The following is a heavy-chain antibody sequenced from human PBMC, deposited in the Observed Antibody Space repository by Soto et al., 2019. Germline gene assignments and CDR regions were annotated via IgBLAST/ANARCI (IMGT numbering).Heavy chain of an antibody. J-gene: IGHJ6*02. CDR2: IIPIFGTA. CDR3: ARDHSSSSYYYYGMDV. CDR1: GGTFSSYA. Sequence: EASVKVSCKASGGTFSSYAISWVRQAPGQGLEWMGGIIPIFGTANYAQKFQGRVTITADESTSTAYMELSSLRSEDTAVYYCARDHSSSSYYYYGMDVWGQGTTVTVSS. V-gene: IGHV1-69*13. D-gene: IGHD6-6*01.